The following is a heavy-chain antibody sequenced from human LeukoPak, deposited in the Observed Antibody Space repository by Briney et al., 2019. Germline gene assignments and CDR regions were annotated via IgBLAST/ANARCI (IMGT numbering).Heavy chain of an antibody. CDR3: AKGGYVSGYYHPFDY. CDR2: ISGSSGST. D-gene: IGHD3-22*01. V-gene: IGHV3-23*01. J-gene: IGHJ4*02. CDR1: GFTFSSYA. Sequence: PGGSLRLSCAASGFTFSSYAMSWVRQAPGKGLEWVSAISGSSGSTYYADSVKGRFTISRDNSKNTLYLQMNSLRAEDTAVYYCAKGGYVSGYYHPFDYWGQGTLVTVSS.